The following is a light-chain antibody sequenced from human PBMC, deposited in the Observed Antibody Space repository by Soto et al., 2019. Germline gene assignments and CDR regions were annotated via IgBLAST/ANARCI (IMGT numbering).Light chain of an antibody. CDR1: QSVSSSH. J-gene: IGKJ4*01. CDR3: QQRTNWPLT. CDR2: GAS. Sequence: EIFLTQSPVTLSLSPGERATLSCRASQSVSSSHLAWYQHKPGQAPRLLIFGASIRVTGIPARFSGSGSGTDFTLTISSLEPEDFAVYYCQQRTNWPLTFGGGTKVDIK. V-gene: IGKV3D-20*02.